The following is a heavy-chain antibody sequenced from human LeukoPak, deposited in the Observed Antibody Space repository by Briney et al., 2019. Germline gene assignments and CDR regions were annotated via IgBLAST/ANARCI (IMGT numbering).Heavy chain of an antibody. V-gene: IGHV3-23*01. Sequence: GGSLRLSCAASGFTFNSYSMNWVRQAPGKGLEWVSDISGSGGSTYYADSVKGRFTITRDNSKNTLYLQMNSLRAEDTAVYYCAKGLTNQDYWGQGTLVTVSS. J-gene: IGHJ4*02. D-gene: IGHD4-11*01. CDR1: GFTFNSYS. CDR3: AKGLTNQDY. CDR2: ISGSGGST.